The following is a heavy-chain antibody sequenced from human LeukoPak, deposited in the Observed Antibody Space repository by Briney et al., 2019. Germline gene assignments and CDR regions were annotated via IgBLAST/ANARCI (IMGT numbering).Heavy chain of an antibody. D-gene: IGHD3-10*01. CDR1: GFTVSSNY. CDR3: VRNTVGFGELNWFDP. J-gene: IGHJ5*02. V-gene: IGHV3-66*01. Sequence: GGSLRLSCAASGFTVSSNYMSWVRQAPGKGLEWVSVIFSGGSTYYADSVKGRFTISRDNSKNTLYLQMNSLRAENTAVYYCVRNTVGFGELNWFDPWGQGTLVTVSS. CDR2: IFSGGST.